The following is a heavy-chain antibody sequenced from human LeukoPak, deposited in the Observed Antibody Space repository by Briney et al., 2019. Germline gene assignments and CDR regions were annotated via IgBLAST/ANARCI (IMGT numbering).Heavy chain of an antibody. CDR3: ARDESWNDDYYYHYMDV. D-gene: IGHD1-1*01. CDR1: GFTFSSHA. CDR2: ISYDGTNK. V-gene: IGHV3-30*04. J-gene: IGHJ6*03. Sequence: GRSLRLSCAASGFTFSSHAMHWVRQAPGKGLEGVAVISYDGTNKYYADSVKGRFTISRDNSKNTLYVQMNSLRAEDTAVYYCARDESWNDDYYYHYMDVWGKGTTVTVSS.